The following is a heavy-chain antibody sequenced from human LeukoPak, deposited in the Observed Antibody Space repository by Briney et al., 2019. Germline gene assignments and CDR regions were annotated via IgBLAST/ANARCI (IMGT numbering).Heavy chain of an antibody. CDR3: ARFSGSHGLDV. Sequence: GGSLRLSCAASGFTFSSYGMHWVRQAPGKGLEWVAVISYDGSNKYYADSVKGRFTIARDNAKNTLSLQMNSLRAEDTALYYCARFSGSHGLDVWGQGTTVTVSS. CDR1: GFTFSSYG. CDR2: ISYDGSNK. D-gene: IGHD3-10*01. J-gene: IGHJ6*02. V-gene: IGHV3-30*03.